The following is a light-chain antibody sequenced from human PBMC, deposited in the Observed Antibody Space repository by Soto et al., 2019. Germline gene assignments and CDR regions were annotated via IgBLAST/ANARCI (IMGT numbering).Light chain of an antibody. V-gene: IGLV2-11*01. J-gene: IGLJ3*02. CDR1: SSDVGGYNY. Sequence: QSVLTQPRSVSGSPGQSVTISCTGTSSDVGGYNYVSWYQQHPGKAPKLMIYGVSERPSGVPDRFSGSKSGNTASLTISGLQAEDEADYYCAAWDDSLSAWVFGGGTKLTVL. CDR3: AAWDDSLSAWV. CDR2: GVS.